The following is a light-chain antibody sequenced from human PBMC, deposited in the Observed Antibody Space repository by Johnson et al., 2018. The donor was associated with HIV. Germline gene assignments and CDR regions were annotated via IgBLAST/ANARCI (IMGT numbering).Light chain of an antibody. V-gene: IGLV1-51*02. CDR3: GTWDSSLSAGRDV. CDR1: SSNIGNNY. Sequence: QSVLTQPPSVSAAPGQKVTISCSGSSSNIGNNYVSWYQQLPGTAPKLLIYENIKRPSGIPDRFSGSKSGTSATLGITGLQTGDEADYYCGTWDSSLSAGRDVVGTGTKVTVL. CDR2: ENI. J-gene: IGLJ1*01.